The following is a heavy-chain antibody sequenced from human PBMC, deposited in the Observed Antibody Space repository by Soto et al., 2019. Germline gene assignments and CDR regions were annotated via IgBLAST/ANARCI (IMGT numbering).Heavy chain of an antibody. D-gene: IGHD1-26*01. Sequence: EVQLVESGGSLVQPGGSLRLSCVASGFPFSGDWMSWVRQAPGKRLEWVANIKQDGSEEHYVDSVKGRFTVSRDNAKNPLHLQMNSLRAEDTAVYYCARVVGATNTLHNWGQGTLVTVSS. J-gene: IGHJ4*02. CDR1: GFPFSGDW. V-gene: IGHV3-7*01. CDR3: ARVVGATNTLHN. CDR2: IKQDGSEE.